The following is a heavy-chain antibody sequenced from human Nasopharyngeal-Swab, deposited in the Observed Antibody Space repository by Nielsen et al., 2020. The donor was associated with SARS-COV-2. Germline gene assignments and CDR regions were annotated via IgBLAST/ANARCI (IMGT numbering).Heavy chain of an antibody. CDR3: ARLGGSSSSLLDY. V-gene: IGHV4-39*01. CDR2: IYYSGST. Sequence: SETLSLTCTVSGGSISSSSYYWGWIRQPPGKGLEWIGSIYYSGSTYYNPSLKSRVTISVDTSTNQFSLKLSSVTAADTAVYYCARLGGSSSSLLDYWGQGTLVTVSS. CDR1: GGSISSSSYY. D-gene: IGHD6-6*01. J-gene: IGHJ4*02.